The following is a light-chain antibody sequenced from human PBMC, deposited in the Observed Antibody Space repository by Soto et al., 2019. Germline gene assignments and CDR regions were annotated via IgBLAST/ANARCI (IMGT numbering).Light chain of an antibody. Sequence: QSALTQPPSASGSPGQSVTISCTGSSSDVGGYNYVSWYQQHPGKAPKLVIYEVRQRPSGVPDRFSGSKSGNTASLTVSELQAEDEADYYCSSYTGTNKFGVFGPGNKRTVL. CDR2: EVR. CDR3: SSYTGTNKFGV. CDR1: SSDVGGYNY. J-gene: IGLJ1*01. V-gene: IGLV2-8*01.